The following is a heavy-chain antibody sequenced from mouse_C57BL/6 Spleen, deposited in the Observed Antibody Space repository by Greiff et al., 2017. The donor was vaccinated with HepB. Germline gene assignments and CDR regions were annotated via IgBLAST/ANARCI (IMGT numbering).Heavy chain of an antibody. CDR1: GYTFTDYN. V-gene: IGHV1-18*01. J-gene: IGHJ1*03. Sequence: EVQLQESGPELVKPGASVKIPCKASGYTFTDYNMDWVKQSHGKSLEWIGDINPNNGGTIYNQKFKGKATLTVDKSSSTAYMELRSLTSEDTAVYYCARKGFLYWYFDVWGTGTTVTVSS. CDR2: INPNNGGT. CDR3: ARKGFLYWYFDV.